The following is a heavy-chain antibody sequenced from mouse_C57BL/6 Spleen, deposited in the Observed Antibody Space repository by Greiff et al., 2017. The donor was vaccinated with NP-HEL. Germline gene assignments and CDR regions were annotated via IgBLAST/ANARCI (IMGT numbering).Heavy chain of an antibody. D-gene: IGHD2-4*01. CDR2: ISNGGGST. V-gene: IGHV5-12*01. Sequence: EVQRVESGGGLVQPGGSLKLSCAASGFTFSDYYMYWVRQTPEKRLEWVAYISNGGGSTYYPDTVKGRFTISRDNAKNTLYLQMSRLKSEDTAMYYCARQGDYDVGYAMDYWGQGTSVTVS. J-gene: IGHJ4*01. CDR3: ARQGDYDVGYAMDY. CDR1: GFTFSDYY.